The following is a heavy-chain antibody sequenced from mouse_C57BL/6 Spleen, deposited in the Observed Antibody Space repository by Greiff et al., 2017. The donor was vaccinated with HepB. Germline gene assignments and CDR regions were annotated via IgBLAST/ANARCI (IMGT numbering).Heavy chain of an antibody. J-gene: IGHJ2*01. CDR1: GYSITSGYY. Sequence: EVKLQESGPGLVKPSQSLSLTCSVTGYSITSGYYWNWIRQFPGNKLEWMGYISYDGSNNYNPSLKNRISITRDTSKNQFFLKLNSVTTEDTATYYCAREGNFTTVVFDYWGQGTTLTVSS. CDR3: AREGNFTTVVFDY. V-gene: IGHV3-6*01. D-gene: IGHD1-1*01. CDR2: ISYDGSN.